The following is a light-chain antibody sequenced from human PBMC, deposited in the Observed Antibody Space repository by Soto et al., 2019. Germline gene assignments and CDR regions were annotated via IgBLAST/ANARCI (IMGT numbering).Light chain of an antibody. Sequence: DIQMTQSPSSMSASVGDRVTITCQTSQDISNRLNWYQHRAGEAPKLLIYDSTKLETGVPSRFSGGGYGTDFTFTITSLQPEDVATYYCQQYDYGISFGGGTKLEFK. V-gene: IGKV1-33*01. J-gene: IGKJ4*01. CDR3: QQYDYGIS. CDR1: QDISNR. CDR2: DST.